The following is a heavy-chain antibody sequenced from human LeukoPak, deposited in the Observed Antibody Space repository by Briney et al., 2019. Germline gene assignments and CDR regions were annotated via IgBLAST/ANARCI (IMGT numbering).Heavy chain of an antibody. Sequence: PSETLSLTCTVSGGSISSSSYYWGWIRQPPGKGLEWIGSIYYSGSTYYNPSLKSRVTISVDTSKNRFSLKLSSVTAADTAVYYCAVSITMVRGAPPAFDIWGQGTMVTVSS. CDR1: GGSISSSSYY. CDR2: IYYSGST. J-gene: IGHJ3*02. V-gene: IGHV4-39*07. D-gene: IGHD3-10*01. CDR3: AVSITMVRGAPPAFDI.